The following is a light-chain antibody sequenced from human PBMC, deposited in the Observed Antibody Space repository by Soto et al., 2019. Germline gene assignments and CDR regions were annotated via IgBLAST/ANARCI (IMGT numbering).Light chain of an antibody. CDR2: WAS. CDR1: QSVLSSSNNKNY. CDR3: QQYYRTSGT. V-gene: IGKV4-1*01. Sequence: DIVMTQSPDSLAVSLGERATINCKSSQSVLSSSNNKNYLAWYQQKPGQPPKLLIYWASTRESGVPDRFSGSGSGTDFTLTNSSLQAEDVAVYYCQQYYRTSGTFGQGTKGEIK. J-gene: IGKJ1*01.